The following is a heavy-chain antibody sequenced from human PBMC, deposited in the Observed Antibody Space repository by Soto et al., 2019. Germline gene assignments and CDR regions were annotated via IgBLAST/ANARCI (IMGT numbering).Heavy chain of an antibody. CDR1: GFPFSSYA. D-gene: IGHD3-10*01. V-gene: IGHV3-23*01. CDR3: AKGHGSGSYNNFPDY. CDR2: ISGSGGST. Sequence: EVQLLESGGGLVQPGGSLGLSCAASGFPFSSYAMSWVRQAPGKGLEWVSRISGSGGSTYYADTVKGRFTISRDNSRDTLYLKMSSLRAEDTAVYYCAKGHGSGSYNNFPDYWGQGTLVTVSS. J-gene: IGHJ4*02.